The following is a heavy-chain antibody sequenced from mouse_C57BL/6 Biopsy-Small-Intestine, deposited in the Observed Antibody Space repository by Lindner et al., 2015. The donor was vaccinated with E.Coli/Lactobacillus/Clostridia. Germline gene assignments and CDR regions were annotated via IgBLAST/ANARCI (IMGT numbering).Heavy chain of an antibody. CDR2: IDPEDGVT. J-gene: IGHJ3*01. V-gene: IGHV14-2*01. D-gene: IGHD4-1*01. CDR1: GFNIKDYY. CDR3: ARGLGRAWFAY. Sequence: VQLQESGAELAKPGASVKLSCTASGFNIKDYYMHWVKQRTEQGLEWIGRIDPEDGVTKYAPKFQGKATIRADISSNTAYLQLSSLTSEDTAVYYCARGLGRAWFAYWGQGTLVTVSA.